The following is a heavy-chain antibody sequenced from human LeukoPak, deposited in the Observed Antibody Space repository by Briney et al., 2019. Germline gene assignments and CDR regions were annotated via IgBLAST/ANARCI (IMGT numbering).Heavy chain of an antibody. D-gene: IGHD6-19*01. CDR1: GFTFSNYA. J-gene: IGHJ4*02. CDR2: ISYAGSTE. Sequence: PGGSLRLSCVASGFTFSNYAMSWVRQAPGKGLEWVAVISYAGSTEYYADSVKGRFTISRDNSKNTLYLQINSLRAEDTAVYYCTKEPIPVAGGYYFDYWGQGTLVTVSS. V-gene: IGHV3-30*18. CDR3: TKEPIPVAGGYYFDY.